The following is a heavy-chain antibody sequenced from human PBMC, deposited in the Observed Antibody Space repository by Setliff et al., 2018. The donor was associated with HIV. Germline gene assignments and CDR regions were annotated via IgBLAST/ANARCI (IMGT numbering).Heavy chain of an antibody. CDR2: IYPDDSRT. V-gene: IGHV5-51*01. CDR3: ARPLWSQSSDAFSI. CDR1: ANSFATYW. J-gene: IGHJ3*02. Sequence: PGESLKISCQGSANSFATYWIGWVRQMPGKGLEWMGVIYPDDSRTRYSPSFQGQVTISADKSVNTAYLQWSSLKASDTAMSYCARPLWSQSSDAFSIWGQGTMVTVSS. D-gene: IGHD2-21*01.